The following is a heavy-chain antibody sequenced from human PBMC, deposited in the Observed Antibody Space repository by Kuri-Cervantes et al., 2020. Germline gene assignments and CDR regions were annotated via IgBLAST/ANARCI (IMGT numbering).Heavy chain of an antibody. CDR1: GYTFTGYY. CDR2: INPNSGGT. J-gene: IGHJ6*02. D-gene: IGHD4-11*01. CDR3: ATATVTTHYYYYGMDV. V-gene: IGHV1-2*02. Sequence: ASVKVSCKASGYTFTGYYMHWVRQAPGQGLEWMGWINPNSGGTNYAQKFQGRVTMTRDTSIGTAYMELSRLRSDDTAVYYCATATVTTHYYYYGMDVWGQGTTVTVSS.